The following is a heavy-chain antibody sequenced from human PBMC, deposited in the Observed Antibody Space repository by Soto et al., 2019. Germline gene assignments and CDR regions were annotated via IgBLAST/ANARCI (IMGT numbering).Heavy chain of an antibody. D-gene: IGHD6-13*01. CDR2: ISAYNGNT. CDR1: GYKFSDYY. Sequence: ASVKVSCKTSGYKFSDYYIHWVRQAPGQGLEWMGWISAYNGNTNYAQKLQGRVTMTTDTSTSTAYMELRSLRSDGTAVYYCARDNAGPDYYYYGMDVWGQGTTVTVSS. J-gene: IGHJ6*02. V-gene: IGHV1-18*04. CDR3: ARDNAGPDYYYYGMDV.